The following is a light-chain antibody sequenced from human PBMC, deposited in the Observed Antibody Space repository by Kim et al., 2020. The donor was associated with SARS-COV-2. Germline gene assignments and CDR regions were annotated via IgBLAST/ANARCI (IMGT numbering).Light chain of an antibody. J-gene: IGLJ2*01. Sequence: SVSPGQTSSITCSVDKLGEKYACWYQQKPGQSPVLVIYQDTKRPSGIPERFSGSNSGNTATLTISGTQAMDEADYYCQTWDSITVVFGGGTQLTVL. V-gene: IGLV3-1*01. CDR3: QTWDSITVV. CDR2: QDT. CDR1: KLGEKY.